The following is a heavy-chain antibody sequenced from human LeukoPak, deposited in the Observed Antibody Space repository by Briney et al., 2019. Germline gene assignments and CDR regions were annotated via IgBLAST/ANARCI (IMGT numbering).Heavy chain of an antibody. CDR1: GFTVSSNY. V-gene: IGHV3-53*01. D-gene: IGHD3-3*01. CDR2: IYSGGST. CDR3: ARSITIFGVVTPYYYYYMDV. Sequence: PEGSLRLSCAASGFTVSSNYMSWVRQAPGKGLEWVSVIYSGGSTYYADSVKGRFTISRDNSKNTLYLQMNSLRAEDTAVYYCARSITIFGVVTPYYYYYMDVWGKGTTVTVSS. J-gene: IGHJ6*03.